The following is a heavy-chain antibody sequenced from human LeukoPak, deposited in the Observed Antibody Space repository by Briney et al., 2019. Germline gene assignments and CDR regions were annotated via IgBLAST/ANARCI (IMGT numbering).Heavy chain of an antibody. CDR1: GGSFSGYY. CDR2: INHSGST. D-gene: IGHD3-16*01. V-gene: IGHV4-34*01. Sequence: SETLSLTCAVYGGSFSGYYWSWIRQPSGKGLEWIGEINHSGSTNYNPSLKSRVTISVDTSKNQFSLKLSSVTAADTAVYYCARDAYQTCDYWGQGTLVTVSS. CDR3: ARDAYQTCDY. J-gene: IGHJ4*02.